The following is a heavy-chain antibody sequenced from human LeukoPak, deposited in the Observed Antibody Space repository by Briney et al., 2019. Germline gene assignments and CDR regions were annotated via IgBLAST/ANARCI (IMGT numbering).Heavy chain of an antibody. Sequence: GASVKVSCKASGYTFTSYYMHWVRQAPGQGLEWMGWINPKNGGTTYAQKFQGRVIMTRDTSISTAYMELSRLRSDDTAVYYCAREYCRSTNCYKVFDYWGQGTLVTVSS. CDR3: AREYCRSTNCYKVFDY. J-gene: IGHJ4*02. CDR1: GYTFTSYY. V-gene: IGHV1-2*02. D-gene: IGHD2-2*01. CDR2: INPKNGGT.